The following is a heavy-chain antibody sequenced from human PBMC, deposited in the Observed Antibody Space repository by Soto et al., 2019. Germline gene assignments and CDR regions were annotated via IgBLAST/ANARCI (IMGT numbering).Heavy chain of an antibody. D-gene: IGHD3-9*01. CDR3: ARDMTGADDY. V-gene: IGHV3-74*01. CDR1: GFTFSKYW. Sequence: GGSLRLSCAASGFTFSKYWFHWVRQAPGKGLMWVSRIDPYDTGITYADSVKGRFTISRDNARNTLYLQMDSLTAEDTAVYYCARDMTGADDYLGQGTLVTVSS. J-gene: IGHJ4*02. CDR2: IDPYDTGI.